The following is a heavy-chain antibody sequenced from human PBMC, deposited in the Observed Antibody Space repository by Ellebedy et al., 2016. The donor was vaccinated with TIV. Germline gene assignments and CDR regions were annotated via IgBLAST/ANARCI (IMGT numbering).Heavy chain of an antibody. CDR1: GYTFTGYY. Sequence: AASVKVSCKASGYTFTGYYMHWVRQAPGQGLEGMGWINPNSGDTNYAQNFQGRVTMTRDTSISTAYMELSSLRSDDTAVYYCARDLRNYYYYGMDVWGQGTTVTVSS. J-gene: IGHJ6*02. V-gene: IGHV1-2*02. CDR3: ARDLRNYYYYGMDV. CDR2: INPNSGDT.